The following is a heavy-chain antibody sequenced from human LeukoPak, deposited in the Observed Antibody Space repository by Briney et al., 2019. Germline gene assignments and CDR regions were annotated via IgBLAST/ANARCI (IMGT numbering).Heavy chain of an antibody. CDR2: TYYRSKWYN. Sequence: SQTLSLTCAISGDSVSSNTAAWNWIRQSPSRGLEWLGRTYYRSKWYNNYAVSVESRITINPDTSKNQFSLKLSSVTAADTAVYYCAGDWRLGELLPTRFDPWGQGTLVTVSS. CDR1: GDSVSSNTAA. D-gene: IGHD3-16*01. V-gene: IGHV6-1*01. CDR3: AGDWRLGELLPTRFDP. J-gene: IGHJ5*02.